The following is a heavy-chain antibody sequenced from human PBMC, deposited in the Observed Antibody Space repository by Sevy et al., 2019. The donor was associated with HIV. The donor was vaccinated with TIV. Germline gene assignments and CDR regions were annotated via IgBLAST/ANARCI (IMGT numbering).Heavy chain of an antibody. V-gene: IGHV3-15*01. Sequence: GGSLRLSCAASGFTFSEAWMSWVRQAPGKGLEWVGRIKSKTDAATRDFAAPVRGRFSISRDDSANTVYLVMNNLKPEDTGVYYCAAGTGTSDFHYWGQGTLVTVSS. CDR2: IKSKTDAATR. CDR3: AAGTGTSDFHY. D-gene: IGHD1-7*01. J-gene: IGHJ4*02. CDR1: GFTFSEAW.